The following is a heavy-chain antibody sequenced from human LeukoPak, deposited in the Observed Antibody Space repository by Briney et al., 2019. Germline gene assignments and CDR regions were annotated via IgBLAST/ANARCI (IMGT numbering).Heavy chain of an antibody. D-gene: IGHD3-10*01. CDR2: ISSLSNYI. Sequence: GGSLRLSCAASGFTFSSYSMNWVRQAPGKGLEWVSSISSLSNYIYYEDSVKGRFTISRDYAKNSLYLQMNSLRAEDTAVYYCAKGWQGYYTTWLDSWGQGTLVTVSS. J-gene: IGHJ4*02. CDR1: GFTFSSYS. CDR3: AKGWQGYYTTWLDS. V-gene: IGHV3-21*01.